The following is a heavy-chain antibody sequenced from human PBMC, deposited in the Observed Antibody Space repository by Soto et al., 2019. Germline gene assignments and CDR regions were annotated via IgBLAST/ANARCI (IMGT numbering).Heavy chain of an antibody. J-gene: IGHJ4*02. Sequence: GGSLRLSCAASGFTFSSYAMSWVRQAPGKELEWVSAISGSGGSTYYADSVKGRFTISRDNSKNTLYLQMNSLRAEDTAVYYCAKEAPSRLWLGFGRPDYWGQGTLVTVSS. CDR1: GFTFSSYA. CDR2: ISGSGGST. D-gene: IGHD3-16*01. V-gene: IGHV3-23*01. CDR3: AKEAPSRLWLGFGRPDY.